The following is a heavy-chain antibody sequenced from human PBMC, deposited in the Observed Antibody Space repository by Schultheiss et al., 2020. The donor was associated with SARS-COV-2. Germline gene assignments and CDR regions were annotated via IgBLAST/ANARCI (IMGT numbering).Heavy chain of an antibody. V-gene: IGHV4-59*01. Sequence: SETLSLTCTVSGGSISSYYWSWIRQPPGKGLEWIGYIYYSGSTNYNPSLKSRVTISVDTSKNQFSLKLSSLTAADTAVYYCARDLRNDYGDNLRVYYYGMDDWGQGTTVTVSS. CDR1: GGSISSYY. CDR2: IYYSGST. J-gene: IGHJ6*02. CDR3: ARDLRNDYGDNLRVYYYGMDD. D-gene: IGHD4-17*01.